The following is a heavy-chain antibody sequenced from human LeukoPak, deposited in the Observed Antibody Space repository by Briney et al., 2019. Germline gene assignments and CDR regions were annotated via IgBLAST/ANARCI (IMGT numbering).Heavy chain of an antibody. J-gene: IGHJ4*02. CDR2: IYTSGST. D-gene: IGHD5-18*01. CDR1: GGSISSGSYY. Sequence: SETLSLTCTVSGGSISSGSYYWSWIRQPAGKGLEWIGRIYTSGSTNYNPSLKSRVTISVDTSKNQFSLKLSSVTAADTAVYYCARALLQLPFDYWGQGTLVTVSS. CDR3: ARALLQLPFDY. V-gene: IGHV4-61*02.